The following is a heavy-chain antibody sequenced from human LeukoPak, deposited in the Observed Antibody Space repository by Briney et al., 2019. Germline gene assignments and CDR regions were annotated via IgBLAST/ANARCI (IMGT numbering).Heavy chain of an antibody. D-gene: IGHD6-13*01. CDR1: GGSISSGGYY. J-gene: IGHJ4*02. Sequence: NTSETLSLTCTVSGGSISSGGYYWSWMRQHPGKGLEWSGYIYYSGSTYYNPSLKSRVTISVDTSKNQFSLKLSSVTAADTAVYYCARVSSSSWADYFDYWGQGTLVTVSS. V-gene: IGHV4-31*03. CDR2: IYYSGST. CDR3: ARVSSSSWADYFDY.